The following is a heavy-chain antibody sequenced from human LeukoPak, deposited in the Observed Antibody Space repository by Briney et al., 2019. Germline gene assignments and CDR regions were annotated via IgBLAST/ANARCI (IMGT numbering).Heavy chain of an antibody. CDR2: ISSGGTYE. CDR3: ARDSTYYYDSGSSGPHYFDN. CDR1: GFTFSNYA. D-gene: IGHD3-10*01. Sequence: GGSLRLSCAASGFTFSNYAMHWVRQAPGKGLEWVSLISSGGTYEYYADSVKGRFTISGDNSKNTLYLQLNSLRAEDTAVYYCARDSTYYYDSGSSGPHYFDNWGQGTLVTVPS. V-gene: IGHV3-30*01. J-gene: IGHJ4*02.